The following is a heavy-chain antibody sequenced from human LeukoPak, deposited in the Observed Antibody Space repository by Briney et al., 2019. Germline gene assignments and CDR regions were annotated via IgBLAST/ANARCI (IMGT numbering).Heavy chain of an antibody. CDR3: ARGAGQQQLFDY. V-gene: IGHV4-4*07. Sequence: SETLSLTCTVSGVSITTYYWTWIRQPAGKGLEWIGRIYTSGSTNYNPSLKSRVAMSVDTSKNQFSLKLSSVTAADTAVYYCARGAGQQQLFDYWGQGTLVTVSS. J-gene: IGHJ4*02. CDR2: IYTSGST. CDR1: GVSITTYY. D-gene: IGHD6-13*01.